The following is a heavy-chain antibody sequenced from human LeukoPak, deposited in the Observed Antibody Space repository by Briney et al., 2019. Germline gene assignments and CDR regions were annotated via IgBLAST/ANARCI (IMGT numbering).Heavy chain of an antibody. Sequence: PGGSLRLSCAASGFTFSSYSMNWVRQAPGKWLEWVSSISSSSSYIYYADSVKGRFTISRDNAKNSLYLQMNSLRAEDTAVYYCARDLAYYYDSSGNYGMDVWGQGTTVTVSS. CDR1: GFTFSSYS. J-gene: IGHJ6*02. CDR2: ISSSSSYI. CDR3: ARDLAYYYDSSGNYGMDV. D-gene: IGHD3-22*01. V-gene: IGHV3-21*01.